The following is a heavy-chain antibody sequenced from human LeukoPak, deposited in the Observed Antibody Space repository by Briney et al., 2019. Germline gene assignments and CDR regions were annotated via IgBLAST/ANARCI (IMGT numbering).Heavy chain of an antibody. CDR3: ARSYHHYDSSGYSMGDTFEI. CDR2: IDPNSGDT. V-gene: IGHV1-2*02. D-gene: IGHD3-22*01. CDR1: GYTFTDYY. Sequence: ASVKVSCKASGYTFTDYYMHWVRQAPGQGLEWMGWIDPNSGDTNYAQKFQGRVTMTRDTSISTAYMELSRLRSDDTAVYYCARSYHHYDSSGYSMGDTFEIWGQGTMVTVSS. J-gene: IGHJ3*02.